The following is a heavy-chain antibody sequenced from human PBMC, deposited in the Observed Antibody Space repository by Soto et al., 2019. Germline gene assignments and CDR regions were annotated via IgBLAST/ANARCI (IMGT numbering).Heavy chain of an antibody. CDR2: ISGGGGRT. CDR1: GFTFNNYA. CDR3: AKYAGIVVVVATVSAPLDY. D-gene: IGHD2-15*01. J-gene: IGHJ4*02. V-gene: IGHV3-23*01. Sequence: EVQLLESGGGLVQPGGSLRLSCAASGFTFNNYAMTWVRQAPGKGLEWVSGISGGGGRTYYADSVKGRFTVSIDISKNTLYLQMDSLRADDTALYYCAKYAGIVVVVATVSAPLDYWGQGTLVTVSS.